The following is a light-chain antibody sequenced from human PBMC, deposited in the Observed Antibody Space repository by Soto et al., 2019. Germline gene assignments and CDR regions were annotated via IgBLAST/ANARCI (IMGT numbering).Light chain of an antibody. CDR1: QSVSSTY. CDR3: QQFGGSPRYS. CDR2: GAS. J-gene: IGKJ2*03. Sequence: EIVLTQSPGTLSLSPGEGATLSCRASQSVSSTYLAWYQHKPGQAPRLLIYGASNRATGIPDRFSGSGSGTHFTLVISRLEPEDFAMYYCQQFGGSPRYSCGPGTKLEIK. V-gene: IGKV3-20*01.